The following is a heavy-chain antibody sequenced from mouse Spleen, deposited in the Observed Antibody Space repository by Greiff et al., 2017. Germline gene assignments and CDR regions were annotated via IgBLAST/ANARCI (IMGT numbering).Heavy chain of an antibody. CDR1: GFTFSDYG. Sequence: EVKVVESGGGLVKPGGSLKLSFAASGFTFSDYGMHWVRQAPEKGLEWVAYISSGSSTIYYANTVKGRFTISRDNAKNTLFLQMTSLRSEDTAMYYCARPENSAWFAYWGQGTLVTVSA. V-gene: IGHV5-17*01. J-gene: IGHJ3*01. CDR3: ARPENSAWFAY. CDR2: ISSGSSTI.